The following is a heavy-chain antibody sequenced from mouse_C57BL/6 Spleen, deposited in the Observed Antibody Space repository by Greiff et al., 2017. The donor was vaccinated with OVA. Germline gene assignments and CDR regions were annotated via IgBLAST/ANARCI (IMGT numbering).Heavy chain of an antibody. D-gene: IGHD2-12*01. V-gene: IGHV1-61*01. J-gene: IGHJ4*01. CDR1: GYTFTSYW. CDR3: ARQSVTTREYYAMDY. Sequence: QVQLQQSGAELVRPGSSVKLSCKASGYTFTSYWMDWVKQRPGQGLEWIGNIYPSDSETHYNQKFKDKATLTVDKSSSTAYMQLSSLTSEDSAVXYCARQSVTTREYYAMDYWGQGTSVTVSS. CDR2: IYPSDSET.